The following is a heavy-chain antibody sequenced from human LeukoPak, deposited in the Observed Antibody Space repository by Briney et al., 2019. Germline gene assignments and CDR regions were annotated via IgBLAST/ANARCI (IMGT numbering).Heavy chain of an antibody. J-gene: IGHJ6*02. CDR3: SRDISSVCGGECYPPDYYGMDV. CDR1: GFTFISYC. V-gene: IGHV3-21*04. CDR2: IINTSSYK. D-gene: IGHD2-21*01. Sequence: GGALRLSCGASGFTFISYCMIGVVQPPGREVEGVSCIINTSSYKYYEASAKGRFTITRDNAKNPLYLQMNSRSADANATYYCSRDISSVCGGECYPPDYYGMDVWGQGTTVTVSS.